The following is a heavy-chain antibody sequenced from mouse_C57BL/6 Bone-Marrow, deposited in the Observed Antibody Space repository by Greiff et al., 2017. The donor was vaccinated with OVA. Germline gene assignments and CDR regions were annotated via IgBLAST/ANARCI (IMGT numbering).Heavy chain of an antibody. Sequence: EVQGVESGAELVRPGASVKLSCTASGFNIKDDYMHWVKQRPEQGLEWIGWIDPENGDTEYASKFQGKATITADTSSNTAYLQLSSLTSEDTAVYYCTYSNLFDYWGQGTTLTVSS. D-gene: IGHD2-5*01. V-gene: IGHV14-4*01. J-gene: IGHJ2*01. CDR2: IDPENGDT. CDR3: TYSNLFDY. CDR1: GFNIKDDY.